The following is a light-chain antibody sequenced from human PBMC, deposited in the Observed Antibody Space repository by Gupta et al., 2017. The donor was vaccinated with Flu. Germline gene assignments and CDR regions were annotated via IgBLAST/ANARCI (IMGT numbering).Light chain of an antibody. CDR2: KAS. CDR3: QHHQSYSFA. Sequence: DIQMTPSPSTLSAPVGDSVTITCRASQSISNWLAWYQQKPGKAPNLLIYKASRLESGVPSRFSGSGSGTEFTLTISSLQPDDLATYYCQHHQSYSFAFGQGTKVHIK. CDR1: QSISNW. J-gene: IGKJ1*01. V-gene: IGKV1-5*03.